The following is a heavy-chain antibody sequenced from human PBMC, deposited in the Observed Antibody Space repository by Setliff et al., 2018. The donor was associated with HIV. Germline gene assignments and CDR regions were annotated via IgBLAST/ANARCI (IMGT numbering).Heavy chain of an antibody. CDR3: ARDPTGTGYFDS. D-gene: IGHD1-1*01. J-gene: IGHJ4*02. CDR2: INAGNGDT. V-gene: IGHV1-3*01. Sequence: GASVKVSCKASGYTFTSFAIHWVRQAPGHGLEWMGWINAGNGDTEYSQKFQGRVTIDRDTSASTAYMELSSLRSEDTAVYYCARDPTGTGYFDSWGQGMLVTAPQ. CDR1: GYTFTSFA.